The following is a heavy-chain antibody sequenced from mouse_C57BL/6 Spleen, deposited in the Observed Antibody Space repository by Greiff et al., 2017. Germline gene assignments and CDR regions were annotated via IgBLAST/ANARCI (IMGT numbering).Heavy chain of an antibody. Sequence: QVQLQQPGAELVKPGASVKMSCKASGYTFTSYGITWVKQRPGQGLEWIGDIYPGSGSTNYTAKVKRQATLTVDTSSSTAYMQLISLTSEDSAVYYCANKNYYGSSYGYWGQGTTLTVSS. J-gene: IGHJ2*01. CDR2: IYPGSGST. V-gene: IGHV1-55*01. CDR1: GYTFTSYG. D-gene: IGHD1-1*01. CDR3: ANKNYYGSSYGY.